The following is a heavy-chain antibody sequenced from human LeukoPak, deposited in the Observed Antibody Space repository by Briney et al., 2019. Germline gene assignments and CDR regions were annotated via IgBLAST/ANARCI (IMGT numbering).Heavy chain of an antibody. CDR2: VSGRDTST. Sequence: PGGSLRLSCAASGFTFSNYAMSWVRQAPGKGLEWVSAVSGRDTSTHYADSVKGRFTISRDNSKNTLYLQMNSLRAEDTAIYYCAKWGDYDVLTGYYDSDYWGQGTLVTVSS. V-gene: IGHV3-23*01. J-gene: IGHJ4*02. CDR1: GFTFSNYA. D-gene: IGHD3-9*01. CDR3: AKWGDYDVLTGYYDSDY.